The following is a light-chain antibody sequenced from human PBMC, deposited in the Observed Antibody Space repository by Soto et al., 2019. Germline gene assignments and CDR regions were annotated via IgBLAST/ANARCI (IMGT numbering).Light chain of an antibody. CDR3: QKYNSYSWT. CDR1: QSFSNW. Sequence: DIQMTQSPSTLSASVGDTVTITCRASQSFSNWLAWYQQKPGKAPKFLINKASTLESGGPSRFSSSGSATEFPLTISSLQPDDFANYCWQKYNSYSWTFGQGTKVEIK. CDR2: KAS. V-gene: IGKV1-5*03. J-gene: IGKJ1*01.